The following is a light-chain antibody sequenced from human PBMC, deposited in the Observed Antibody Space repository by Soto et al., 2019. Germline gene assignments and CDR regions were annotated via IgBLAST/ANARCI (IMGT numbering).Light chain of an antibody. V-gene: IGLV2-23*02. CDR2: EVN. CDR3: CSDAGSSTYV. Sequence: QSALPQPASVSGSPGQSITVSCTRTSSDVGSFNFVSWYQQHPGKAPKVMIYEVNKRPSGVSNGFSGSKSGNTASLTISGLQADDEDDYDCCSDAGSSTYVFGTGTKLTVL. J-gene: IGLJ1*01. CDR1: SSDVGSFNF.